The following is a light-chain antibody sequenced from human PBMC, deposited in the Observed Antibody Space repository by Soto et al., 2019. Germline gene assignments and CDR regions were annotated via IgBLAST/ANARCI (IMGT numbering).Light chain of an antibody. Sequence: EIVLTQSPATLSLSPGERATLSCRASQSVSSYLAWYQQKPGQAPRLLIYDASNRATGIPARFSGSGSGTDFTLTISSLXPEDFAVYYCQQRSNWPGLTFGGGTKVDIK. CDR2: DAS. CDR3: QQRSNWPGLT. V-gene: IGKV3-11*01. CDR1: QSVSSY. J-gene: IGKJ4*01.